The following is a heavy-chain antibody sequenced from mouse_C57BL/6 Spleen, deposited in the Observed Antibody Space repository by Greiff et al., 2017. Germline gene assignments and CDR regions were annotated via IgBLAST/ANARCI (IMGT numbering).Heavy chain of an antibody. V-gene: IGHV1-81*01. Sequence: VKLVESGAELARPGASVKLSCKASGYTFPSYGISWVKQRTGLGLEWIGEIYPRSGNTSYNEKFKGKATLTADKSSSTAYMERRSLTSEDSAVYFCARFYYGSSYYFDYWGQGTTRTVSS. CDR1: GYTFPSYG. J-gene: IGHJ2*01. CDR2: IYPRSGNT. CDR3: ARFYYGSSYYFDY. D-gene: IGHD1-1*01.